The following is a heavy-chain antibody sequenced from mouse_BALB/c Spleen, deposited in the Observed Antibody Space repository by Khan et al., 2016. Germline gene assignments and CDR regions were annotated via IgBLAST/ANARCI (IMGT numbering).Heavy chain of an antibody. D-gene: IGHD4-1*01. J-gene: IGHJ3*01. CDR3: AWELGWFAY. Sequence: EVQLQESGPGLVKPSQSLSLTCTVTGYSITSDYAWNWIRQFPGNKLEWMGYISYSGSTSYNPSLKSRISITRDTSKNQIFLRLNSVTTEDTATYYCAWELGWFAYWGQGTLVTVSA. CDR1: GYSITSDYA. CDR2: ISYSGST. V-gene: IGHV3-2*02.